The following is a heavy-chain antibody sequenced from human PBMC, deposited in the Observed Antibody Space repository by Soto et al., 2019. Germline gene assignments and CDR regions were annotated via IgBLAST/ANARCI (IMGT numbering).Heavy chain of an antibody. Sequence: QVQLQESGPGLVKPSQTLSLTCTVSGGSISSGGYYWSWIRQHPGKGLEWIGYIYYSGSTYYNPSLKSRVTISVDTSKNQFSLRLSAVTAADTAVYYCARGNEDIVLVPAGMDVWGHGNTVTVSS. CDR1: GGSISSGGYY. J-gene: IGHJ6*02. D-gene: IGHD2-2*01. CDR2: IYYSGST. V-gene: IGHV4-31*03. CDR3: ARGNEDIVLVPAGMDV.